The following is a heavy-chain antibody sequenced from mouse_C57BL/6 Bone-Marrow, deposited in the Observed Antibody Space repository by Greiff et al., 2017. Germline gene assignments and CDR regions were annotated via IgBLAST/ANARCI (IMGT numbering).Heavy chain of an antibody. CDR3: ARGIRRAMDY. CDR2: INPGSGST. Sequence: QVQLQQSGAELVRPGTSVKVSCKASGYAFTNYLIEWVKQRPGQGLEWIGVINPGSGSTNYQEKFKGKATFTADTSSNTAYMQLSSLTTADSAIYYCARGIRRAMDYWGQGTSVTVSS. D-gene: IGHD2-12*01. J-gene: IGHJ4*01. V-gene: IGHV1-54*02. CDR1: GYAFTNYL.